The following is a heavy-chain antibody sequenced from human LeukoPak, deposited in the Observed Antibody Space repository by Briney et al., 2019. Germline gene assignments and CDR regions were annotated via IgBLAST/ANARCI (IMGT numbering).Heavy chain of an antibody. V-gene: IGHV3-21*01. CDR1: GFTFSSYS. CDR3: ARGPHDSSGYYYPPRYFDY. Sequence: PGGSLRLSCAASGFTFSSYSMNWVRQAPGKGLEWASSISSSSSYIYYADSLKGRFTISRDNAKNSLYLQMNSLRAEDTAVYYCARGPHDSSGYYYPPRYFDYWGQGTLVTVSS. J-gene: IGHJ4*02. CDR2: ISSSSSYI. D-gene: IGHD3-22*01.